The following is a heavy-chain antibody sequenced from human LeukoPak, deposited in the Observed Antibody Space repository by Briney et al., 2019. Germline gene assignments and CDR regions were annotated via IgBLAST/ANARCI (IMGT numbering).Heavy chain of an antibody. CDR2: ISGSGGST. D-gene: IGHD2-15*01. CDR1: GFTFSSYA. J-gene: IGHJ4*02. Sequence: GGSLRLSCAASGFTFSSYAMSWVRQAPGKGLEWVSAISGSGGSTYYADSVKGRFTISRDNSKNTLYLQMNSLRAEDTAVYYCAKYPSHCSSGSCYPIEWYFDYWGQGTLVTVSS. CDR3: AKYPSHCSSGSCYPIEWYFDY. V-gene: IGHV3-23*01.